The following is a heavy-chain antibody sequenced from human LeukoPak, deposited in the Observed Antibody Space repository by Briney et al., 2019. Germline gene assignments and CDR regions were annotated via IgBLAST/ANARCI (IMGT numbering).Heavy chain of an antibody. V-gene: IGHV3-11*01. J-gene: IGHJ5*02. CDR1: GFTFSDYY. CDR2: ISSSGSTI. D-gene: IGHD4-17*01. Sequence: PGGSLRLSCAASGFTFSDYYMSWIRQAPGKGLEWVSYISSSGSTIYYADSVKGRFTISRDNAKNSLYLQMNSLRAEDTAVYYCARDWRTVTTSLDPWGQGTLVTVSS. CDR3: ARDWRTVTTSLDP.